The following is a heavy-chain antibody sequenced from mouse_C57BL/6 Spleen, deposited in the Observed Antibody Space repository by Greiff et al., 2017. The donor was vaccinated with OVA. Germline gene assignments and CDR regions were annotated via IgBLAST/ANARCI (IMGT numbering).Heavy chain of an antibody. CDR2: FHPYNDDI. V-gene: IGHV1-47*01. D-gene: IGHD2-4*01. Sequence: QVQLQQSGAELVKPGASVKMSCKASGYTFTTYPIEWMKQNHGKSLEWIGNFHPYNDDIKYNEKFKGKATLSVAKSSSTVYLELSRLTSDDSAVYYCARGGDDDDAWFAYWGQGTLVTVSA. CDR3: ARGGDDDDAWFAY. J-gene: IGHJ3*01. CDR1: GYTFTTYP.